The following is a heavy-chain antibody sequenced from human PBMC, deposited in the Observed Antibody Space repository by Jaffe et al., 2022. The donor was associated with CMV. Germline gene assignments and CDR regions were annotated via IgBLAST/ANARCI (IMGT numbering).Heavy chain of an antibody. CDR3: ARHVTVSTYGVFWFDP. CDR2: IYYSGST. CDR1: GGSISNSNYY. J-gene: IGHJ5*02. D-gene: IGHD2-8*01. V-gene: IGHV4-39*01. Sequence: QLQLQESGPGLVEPSETLSLTCTVSGGSISNSNYYWGWIRQPPGKGLEWIGYIYYSGSTYYNPSLKSRVTISIDTSKNQFSLNLSSVTAADTAVYYCARHVTVSTYGVFWFDPWGQGTLVTVSS.